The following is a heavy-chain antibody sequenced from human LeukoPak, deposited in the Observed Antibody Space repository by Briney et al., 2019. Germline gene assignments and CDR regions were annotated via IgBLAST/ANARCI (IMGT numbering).Heavy chain of an antibody. CDR2: IYYDERA. CDR1: GYSITTGYY. V-gene: IGHV4-38-2*02. D-gene: IGHD3-3*01. J-gene: IGHJ4*02. CDR3: TRVGFWSGYYHFDS. Sequence: PSETLSLTCTVSGYSITTGYYWGWIRQPPGKGLEWIANIYYDERAYDNPSLRSRVTISVDTSKNQFSLKLTSVTAADTAVYYCTRVGFWSGYYHFDSWGQGTLVTVSS.